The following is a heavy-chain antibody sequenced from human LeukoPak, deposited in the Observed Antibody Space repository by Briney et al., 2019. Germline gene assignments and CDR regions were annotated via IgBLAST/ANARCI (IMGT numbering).Heavy chain of an antibody. D-gene: IGHD2-8*01. CDR1: GFTFSRKG. Sequence: GGSLRLSCTASGFTFSRKGMSWVRLAAGKGLEWVSVISSNSGTIFYADSVKGRFTISRDNAKNLLYLQMNSLRAEDTALYYCARGGMAVTRDLDYWGQGTLVTISS. CDR2: ISSNSGTI. V-gene: IGHV3-21*01. J-gene: IGHJ4*02. CDR3: ARGGMAVTRDLDY.